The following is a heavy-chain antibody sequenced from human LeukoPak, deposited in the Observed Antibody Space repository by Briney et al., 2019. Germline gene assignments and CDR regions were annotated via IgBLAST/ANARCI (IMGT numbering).Heavy chain of an antibody. CDR1: GYTFTSYG. Sequence: ASVTVSCKASGYTFTSYGISWVRQAPGQGLEWMGWISAYNGNTNYAQKLQGRVTMTTDTSTSTAYMELRSLRSDDTAVYYCARVRGYDSHYYYYGMAVGGQGTTVTVSS. CDR3: ARVRGYDSHYYYYGMAV. CDR2: ISAYNGNT. V-gene: IGHV1-18*01. J-gene: IGHJ6*02. D-gene: IGHD5-12*01.